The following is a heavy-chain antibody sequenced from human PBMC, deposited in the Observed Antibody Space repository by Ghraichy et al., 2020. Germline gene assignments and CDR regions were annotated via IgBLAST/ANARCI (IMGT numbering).Heavy chain of an antibody. CDR3: ARATDIVATIFDY. CDR2: IYYSGST. V-gene: IGHV4-59*01. J-gene: IGHJ4*02. D-gene: IGHD5-12*01. CDR1: GGSISSYY. Sequence: TLSLTCTVSGGSISSYYCSWIRQPPGQGLEWIGYIYYSGSTNYNPSLKSRVTISVDTSKNQFSLKLSSVTAADTAVYYCARATDIVATIFDYWGQGTLVTVSS.